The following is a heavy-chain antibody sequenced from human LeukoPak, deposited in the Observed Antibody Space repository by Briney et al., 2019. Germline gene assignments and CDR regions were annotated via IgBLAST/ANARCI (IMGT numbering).Heavy chain of an antibody. Sequence: SETLSLTCAVSGYSISSDYYWGWIRQPPGKGLEWIGSIYHSGSTYYNPSLKSRVTLSLDTSKNQFSLKLSSVTAADTAVYYCAIVVGDWLPYFHYWGQGTLVTVSS. CDR3: AIVVGDWLPYFHY. CDR1: GYSISSDYY. V-gene: IGHV4-38-2*01. D-gene: IGHD3/OR15-3a*01. CDR2: IYHSGST. J-gene: IGHJ4*02.